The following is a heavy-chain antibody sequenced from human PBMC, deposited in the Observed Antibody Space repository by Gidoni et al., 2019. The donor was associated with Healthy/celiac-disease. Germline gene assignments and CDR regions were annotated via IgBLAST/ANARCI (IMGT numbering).Heavy chain of an antibody. D-gene: IGHD5-18*01. CDR1: GGSFSGYY. J-gene: IGHJ6*03. V-gene: IGHV4-34*01. Sequence: QVQLQQCGAGLLKPSETLSLTCAVYGGSFSGYYWSWIRQPPGKGLEWIGEINHSGSTNYNPSLKSRVTISVDTSKNQFSLKLSSVTAADTAVYYCARGSRGYSYGYKGVSYYYYYMDVWGKGTTVTVSS. CDR3: ARGSRGYSYGYKGVSYYYYYMDV. CDR2: INHSGST.